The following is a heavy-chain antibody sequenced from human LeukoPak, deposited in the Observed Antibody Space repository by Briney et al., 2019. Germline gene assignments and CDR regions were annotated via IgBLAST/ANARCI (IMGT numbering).Heavy chain of an antibody. CDR3: ASPSWV. CDR2: IHYTETT. CDR1: GGSVSSYY. J-gene: IGHJ4*02. D-gene: IGHD3-16*01. Sequence: PSETLSLTCSVSGGSVSSYYWSWIRQSPGKGLEWIGSIHYTETTHYNPSLKSRVTISLDTSKNQFSLKLSFVTASDTAVYYCASPSWVWGQGTLVTVSS. V-gene: IGHV4-59*05.